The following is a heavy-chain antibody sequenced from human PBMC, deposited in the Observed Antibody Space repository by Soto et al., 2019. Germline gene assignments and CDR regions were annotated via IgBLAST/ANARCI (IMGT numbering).Heavy chain of an antibody. V-gene: IGHV3-66*01. CDR3: ARDQGCSSTSCYDYMDV. D-gene: IGHD2-2*01. CDR1: GFTVSSNY. Sequence: GGSLRLSCAASGFTVSSNYMSWVRQAPGKGLEWVSVIYSGGSTYYADSVKGRFTISRDNSKNTLYLQMNSLRAEDTAVYYCARDQGCSSTSCYDYMDVWGKGTTVTVSS. CDR2: IYSGGST. J-gene: IGHJ6*03.